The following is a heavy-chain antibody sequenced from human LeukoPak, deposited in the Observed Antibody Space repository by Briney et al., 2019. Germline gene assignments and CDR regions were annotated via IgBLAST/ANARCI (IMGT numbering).Heavy chain of an antibody. CDR3: ARGIYDYVWGSYLFDY. CDR1: GGSISSYY. CDR2: IYYSGST. J-gene: IGHJ4*02. Sequence: NTSETLSLTCTVFGGSISSYYWSWIRQSPGKGLEWIGYIYYSGSTNYNPSLKSRVTISVDTSKNQFSLKLSSVTAADTAVYYCARGIYDYVWGSYLFDYWGQGTLVTVSS. V-gene: IGHV4-59*01. D-gene: IGHD3-16*02.